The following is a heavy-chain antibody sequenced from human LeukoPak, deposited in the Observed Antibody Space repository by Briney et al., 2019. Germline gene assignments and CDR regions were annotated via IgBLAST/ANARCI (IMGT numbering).Heavy chain of an antibody. CDR1: GFTFSDYT. D-gene: IGHD1-26*01. J-gene: IGHJ6*03. Sequence: PGGSLRLSCAASGFTFSDYTIHWVRQAPGRRLECVSAIISNGGSTYYANSVKGRFTISRDNSKNTLYLQMGSLRAEDMAVYYCARVKMGATISDYDYYYMDVWGKGTMVTVSS. CDR2: IISNGGST. CDR3: ARVKMGATISDYDYYYMDV. V-gene: IGHV3-64*01.